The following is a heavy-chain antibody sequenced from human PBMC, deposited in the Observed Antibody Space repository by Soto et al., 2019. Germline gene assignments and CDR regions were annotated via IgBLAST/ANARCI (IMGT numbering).Heavy chain of an antibody. Sequence: QVQLQESGPGLVKPSETLSLTCTVSGGSISTYYWSWIRQPPGKGLEWIGYIYYSGSTNYNPSLKSRVTISVDTSKNQFSLKLSSVIAADTAVYYCARKYCSGGSCYENWFDPWGQGTLVTVSS. CDR1: GGSISTYY. CDR2: IYYSGST. CDR3: ARKYCSGGSCYENWFDP. D-gene: IGHD2-15*01. V-gene: IGHV4-59*08. J-gene: IGHJ5*02.